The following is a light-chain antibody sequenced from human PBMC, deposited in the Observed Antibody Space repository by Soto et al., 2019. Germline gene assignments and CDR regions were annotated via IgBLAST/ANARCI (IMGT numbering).Light chain of an antibody. CDR3: AAWDDSLNGHVV. J-gene: IGLJ2*01. Sequence: QSVLTQPPSASGTPGQRVTISCSGSSSNIGSNTVNWYQQLPGTTPKLLIYNDNQRPSGVSDRFSGSKSGTSGSLAISGLQAEDEADYYCAAWDDSLNGHVVFGGGTKLTVL. CDR1: SSNIGSNT. V-gene: IGLV1-44*01. CDR2: NDN.